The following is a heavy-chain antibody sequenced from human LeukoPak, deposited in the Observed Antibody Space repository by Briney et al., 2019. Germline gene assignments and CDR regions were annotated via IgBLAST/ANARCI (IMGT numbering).Heavy chain of an antibody. V-gene: IGHV4-34*01. CDR3: AREIRRDYYYYYYMDV. J-gene: IGHJ6*03. CDR2: INHSGST. CDR1: GGSFSGYY. D-gene: IGHD1-14*01. Sequence: SETLSLTCAVYGGSFSGYYWSWIRQPPGKGLEWIGEINHSGSTNYNPSLKSRVTISVDTSKNLFSLKLSSVTAADTAVYYCAREIRRDYYYYYYMDVWGKGTTVTISS.